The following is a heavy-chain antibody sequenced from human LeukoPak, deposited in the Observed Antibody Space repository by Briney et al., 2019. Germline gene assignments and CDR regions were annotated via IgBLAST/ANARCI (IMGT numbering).Heavy chain of an antibody. CDR2: ISVRSNYI. D-gene: IGHD3-22*01. J-gene: IGHJ4*02. CDR3: VRLRRNSDTSGFFYYYDF. Sequence: PGGSLRLSCLASGYTFSSYSINWVRQAPGKGLEWVSSISVRSNYIYYADSVRGRFRISRDDARDSLYLQMNSLRAEDTAVYYCVRLRRNSDTSGFFYYYDFWGQAPLLTVSS. CDR1: GYTFSSYS. V-gene: IGHV3-21*01.